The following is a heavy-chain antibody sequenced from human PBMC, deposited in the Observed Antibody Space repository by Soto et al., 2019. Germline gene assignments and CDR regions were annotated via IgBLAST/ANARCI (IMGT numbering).Heavy chain of an antibody. D-gene: IGHD3-9*01. CDR3: ARERYFDWFPPDY. Sequence: ASVKVSCKASGYTFPSYGISWVRQAPGQGLEWMGWISAYNGNTNYAQKLQGRVTMTTDTSTSTAYMELRSLRSDDTAVYYCARERYFDWFPPDYWAQGTLVNVSS. J-gene: IGHJ4*02. CDR2: ISAYNGNT. V-gene: IGHV1-18*01. CDR1: GYTFPSYG.